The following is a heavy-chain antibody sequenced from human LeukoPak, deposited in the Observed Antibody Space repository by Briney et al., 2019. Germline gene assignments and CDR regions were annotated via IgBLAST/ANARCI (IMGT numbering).Heavy chain of an antibody. CDR2: INHSGST. Sequence: SETLSLTCVVYGGSFSGYYWTWIRQPPGKGLQWIGEINHSGSTNYNPSLKSRVTISVDTSKNHFSLKLTSVTAADTAAYYCARVSGSGWSYYFDYWGQGTLVTVSS. J-gene: IGHJ4*02. CDR3: ARVSGSGWSYYFDY. CDR1: GGSFSGYY. V-gene: IGHV4-34*01. D-gene: IGHD6-19*01.